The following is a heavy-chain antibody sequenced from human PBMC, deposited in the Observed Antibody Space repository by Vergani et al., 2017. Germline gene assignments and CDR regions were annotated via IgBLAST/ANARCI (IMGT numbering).Heavy chain of an antibody. J-gene: IGHJ5*02. Sequence: EVQLLESGGGLVQPGGSLRLSCAASGFTFSSYAMSWVRQAPGKGLEWVSAISGSGGSTYYADSVKGRFTISRDNAKNSLYLQMNSLRAEDTAVYYCAREGERGGSSLNWFDPWGQGTLVTVSS. CDR2: ISGSGGST. CDR1: GFTFSSYA. V-gene: IGHV3-23*01. CDR3: AREGERGGSSLNWFDP. D-gene: IGHD2-15*01.